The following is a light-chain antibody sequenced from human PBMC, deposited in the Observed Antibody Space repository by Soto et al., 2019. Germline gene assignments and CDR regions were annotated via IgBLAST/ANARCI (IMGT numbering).Light chain of an antibody. V-gene: IGLV2-14*01. CDR1: STDVGGYNY. CDR2: DVS. J-gene: IGLJ1*01. CDR3: NSYSSSTTLYP. Sequence: QSALTQPASVSGSPGQSITISCTGTSTDVGGYNYVSWYQQHPGKAPKLMISDVSNRPSGVSIRFSGSKSGNTASLTISGLQAEDEADYYCNSYSSSTTLYPFGTGTKVTVL.